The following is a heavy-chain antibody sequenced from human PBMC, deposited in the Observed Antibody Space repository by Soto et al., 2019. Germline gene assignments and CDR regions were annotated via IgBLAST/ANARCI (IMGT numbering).Heavy chain of an antibody. CDR1: GFTFSSYG. V-gene: IGHV3-30*03. CDR2: ISHDGSDK. Sequence: QVQLVESGGGVVQPGRSLRLSCAASGFTFSSYGMHWVRQAPGKGLEWVAVISHDGSDKYYADSVKGRFTISRDNSKNTLYLQMNSLRAEDTAVYYCAGGQLLYGALNYWGQGTLVTVSS. J-gene: IGHJ4*02. D-gene: IGHD2-2*02. CDR3: AGGQLLYGALNY.